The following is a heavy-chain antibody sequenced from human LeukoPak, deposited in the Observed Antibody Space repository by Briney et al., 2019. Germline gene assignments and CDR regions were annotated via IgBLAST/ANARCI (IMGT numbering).Heavy chain of an antibody. CDR2: INQDGSGK. CDR3: ARGHTGKGAFDF. Sequence: GGSLRLSCAASGFSFSNYAMNWVRLAPGKGLEWVAYINQDGSGKSYVDSVKGRFTISRDNAKNSLFLQMNSLRAEDTAVYYCARGHTGKGAFDFWGQGTMVTVSS. J-gene: IGHJ3*01. V-gene: IGHV3-7*01. CDR1: GFSFSNYA. D-gene: IGHD1-14*01.